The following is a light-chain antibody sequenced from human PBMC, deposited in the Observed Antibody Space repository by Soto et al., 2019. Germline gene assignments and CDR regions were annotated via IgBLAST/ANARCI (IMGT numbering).Light chain of an antibody. J-gene: IGLJ2*01. Sequence: QSVLTQPPSAAGSPGQSVTISCTGSSSDVGGYNYVSWYQQHPGKAPKLMIYEVSKRPSGVPDRLSGSKSGNTASLTVSGLHAEAEADYYCSSYGGSNTVVFGGGTKLTVL. CDR2: EVS. V-gene: IGLV2-8*01. CDR1: SSDVGGYNY. CDR3: SSYGGSNTVV.